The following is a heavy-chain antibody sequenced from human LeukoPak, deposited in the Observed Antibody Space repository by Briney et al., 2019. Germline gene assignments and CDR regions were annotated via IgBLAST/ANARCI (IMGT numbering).Heavy chain of an antibody. Sequence: SVKVSCKASGGTFSSYAISWVRQAPGQGLEWMGGIIPIFGTANYAQKFQGRVTITTDESTSTAYMELSSLRSEDTAVYYCARDSIGPGIVAPYYYVDVWGKGTTVTVSS. CDR3: ARDSIGPGIVAPYYYVDV. V-gene: IGHV1-69*05. CDR2: IIPIFGTA. CDR1: GGTFSSYA. J-gene: IGHJ6*03. D-gene: IGHD1-14*01.